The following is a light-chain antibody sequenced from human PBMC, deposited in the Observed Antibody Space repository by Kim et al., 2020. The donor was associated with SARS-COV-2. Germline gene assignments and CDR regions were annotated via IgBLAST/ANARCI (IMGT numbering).Light chain of an antibody. V-gene: IGKV3-15*01. CDR3: QQYDNRPPYS. CDR1: EGVTNN. J-gene: IGKJ2*03. CDR2: GAT. Sequence: EIVMTQSPATLSVCPGETATLSCRASEGVTNNLAWYQQKPGQAPRLLVYGATTRATDIPARFSGSGSGTEFTLTISSLQSEDFAVYYCQQYDNRPPYSFGQGTKLEI.